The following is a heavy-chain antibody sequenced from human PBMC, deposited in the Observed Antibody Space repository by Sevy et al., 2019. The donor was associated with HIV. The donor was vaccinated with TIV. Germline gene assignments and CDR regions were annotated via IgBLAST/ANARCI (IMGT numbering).Heavy chain of an antibody. CDR2: ISSSSSYI. Sequence: GESLKISCAASGFTFTNYAMNWVRQAPGKGLEWVSSISSSSSYIYYADSVKGRFTISRDNAKNSLYLQMNSLRAEDTAVYYCAKVSAVAGTVDYWGQGTLVTVSS. J-gene: IGHJ4*02. CDR1: GFTFTNYA. V-gene: IGHV3-21*01. CDR3: AKVSAVAGTVDY. D-gene: IGHD6-19*01.